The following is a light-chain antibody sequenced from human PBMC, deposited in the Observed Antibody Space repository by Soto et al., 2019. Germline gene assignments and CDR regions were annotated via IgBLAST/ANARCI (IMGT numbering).Light chain of an antibody. V-gene: IGKV3-15*01. CDR2: GAS. J-gene: IGKJ4*01. Sequence: EIVMTHSPATLSVSPGERAILSCRASKSVSNNLAWYQQKPGQAPRLLIYGASTRATGIPARFSGSGSGTDFTLSISSLQSEDFAIYYCQQYNIWPTLTFGGGTKVEIK. CDR1: KSVSNN. CDR3: QQYNIWPTLT.